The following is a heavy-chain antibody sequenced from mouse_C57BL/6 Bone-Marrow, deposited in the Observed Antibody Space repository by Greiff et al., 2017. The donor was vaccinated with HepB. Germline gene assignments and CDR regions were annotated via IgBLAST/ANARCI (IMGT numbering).Heavy chain of an antibody. Sequence: EVMLVESGEGLVKPGGSLKLSCAASGFTFSSYAMSWVRQTPEKRLEWVAYISSGGDYIYYADTVKGRFTISRDNARNTLYLQMSSLKSEDTAIYYCTREYYYGSSSFFDYWGQGTTLTVSS. V-gene: IGHV5-9-1*02. CDR3: TREYYYGSSSFFDY. D-gene: IGHD1-1*01. CDR2: ISSGGDYI. J-gene: IGHJ2*01. CDR1: GFTFSSYA.